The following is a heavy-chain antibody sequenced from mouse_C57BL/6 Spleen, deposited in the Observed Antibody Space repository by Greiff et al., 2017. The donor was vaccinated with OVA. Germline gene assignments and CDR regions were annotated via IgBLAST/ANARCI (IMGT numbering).Heavy chain of an antibody. V-gene: IGHV5-4*01. Sequence: EVKLMESGGGLVKPGGSLKLSCAASGFTFSSYAMSWVRQTPEKRLEWVATISDGGSYTYYPDNVKGRFTISRDNAKNNLYLQMSHLKSEDTAMYYCAREIDAMDYWGQGTSVTVSS. J-gene: IGHJ4*01. CDR2: ISDGGSYT. CDR3: AREIDAMDY. CDR1: GFTFSSYA.